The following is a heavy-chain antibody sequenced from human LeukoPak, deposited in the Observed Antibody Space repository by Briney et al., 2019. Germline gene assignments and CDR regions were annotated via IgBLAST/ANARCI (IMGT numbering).Heavy chain of an antibody. V-gene: IGHV1-8*01. J-gene: IGHJ5*02. CDR1: GYTFTSYD. Sequence: ASVKVSCKASGYTFTSYDINWVRQATGQGLEWMGWMNPNSGNTGYAQKFQGRVTMTRNTSISTAYMELSSLRSEDTAVYYCARGRATMVRGVNNWFDPWGQGTLLTVSS. D-gene: IGHD3-10*01. CDR3: ARGRATMVRGVNNWFDP. CDR2: MNPNSGNT.